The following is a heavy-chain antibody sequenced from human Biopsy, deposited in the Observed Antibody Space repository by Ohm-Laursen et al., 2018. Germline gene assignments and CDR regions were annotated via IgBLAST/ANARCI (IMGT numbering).Heavy chain of an antibody. Sequence: GTLSLTCTVSGVSINGGRYYWNWIRQTPGKGLEWIGYIYYSGSTNYNPSLKSRVTISVDTSKNQFSLRLNSVTAADTAVYYCARATNSTGWPYYYFYGMDVWGQGTTVTVSS. CDR1: GVSINGGRYY. V-gene: IGHV4-61*01. J-gene: IGHJ6*02. D-gene: IGHD2/OR15-2a*01. CDR3: ARATNSTGWPYYYFYGMDV. CDR2: IYYSGST.